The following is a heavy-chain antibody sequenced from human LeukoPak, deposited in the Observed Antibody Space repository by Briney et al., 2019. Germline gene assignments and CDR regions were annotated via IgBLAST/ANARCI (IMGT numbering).Heavy chain of an antibody. Sequence: SETLSLTCSVSGGSIRSHYWNWIRQPPGKGLEWLGHIYYIGSTYYNPSLKSRVTISVDTSKNQFSLRLSPVTAADTAVYYCARERWEGGSFVMGFDYWGQGALVTVSS. CDR3: ARERWEGGSFVMGFDY. J-gene: IGHJ4*02. V-gene: IGHV4-59*11. CDR1: GGSIRSHY. CDR2: IYYIGST. D-gene: IGHD1-26*01.